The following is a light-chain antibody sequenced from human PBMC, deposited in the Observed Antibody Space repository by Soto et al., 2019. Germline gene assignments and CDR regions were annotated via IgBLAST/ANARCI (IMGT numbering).Light chain of an antibody. V-gene: IGLV4-69*01. Sequence: QPVLTQSPSASASLGASVKVTCTLSSGHSSYAIAWHQQQPEKGPRFLMKLNSDGSHNKGDGIPDRFSGSSSGAERFVTISSLQSEDEADYYCQTWDNGLVVFGGGTKLTVL. CDR1: SGHSSYA. CDR3: QTWDNGLVV. J-gene: IGLJ2*01. CDR2: LNSDGSH.